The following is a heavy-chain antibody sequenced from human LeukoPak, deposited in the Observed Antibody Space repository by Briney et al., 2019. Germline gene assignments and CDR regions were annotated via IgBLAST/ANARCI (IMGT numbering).Heavy chain of an antibody. D-gene: IGHD2-15*01. CDR2: IYYSGST. Sequence: SETLSLTCIVSGGSINSRSHYWGWIRQPPGKGLEWIGNIYYSGSTYYNPSLKSRVTVSIDTSKNQFSLKLSSVTATDTAVYYCASLREGGVAHWFDPWGQGTLVTVSS. V-gene: IGHV4-39*01. J-gene: IGHJ5*02. CDR1: GGSINSRSHY. CDR3: ASLREGGVAHWFDP.